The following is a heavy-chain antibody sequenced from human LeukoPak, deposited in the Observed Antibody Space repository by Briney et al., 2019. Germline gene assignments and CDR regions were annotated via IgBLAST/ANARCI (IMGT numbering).Heavy chain of an antibody. Sequence: GGSLRLSCAASGFTFSDYSMNWVRQAPGKGLEWVSYISSSSSTVYYADSVKGRFTISRDNAKNSLYLQMNSLRAEDTAVYYCARGWVPSDITLKWGQGTMVTVSS. CDR2: ISSSSSTV. D-gene: IGHD3-22*01. CDR1: GFTFSDYS. V-gene: IGHV3-48*01. CDR3: ARGWVPSDITLK. J-gene: IGHJ3*01.